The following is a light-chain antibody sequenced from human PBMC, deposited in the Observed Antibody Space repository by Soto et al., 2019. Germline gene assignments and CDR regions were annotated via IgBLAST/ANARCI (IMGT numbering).Light chain of an antibody. V-gene: IGLV2-8*01. CDR3: SSYAGSNTPYV. CDR1: SSDVGGYNY. CDR2: EVD. Sequence: QSVLTQPPSASGSPGQSVTISCTGTSSDVGGYNYVSWYQHHPGNAPKLMIYEVDKRTSGVPGRFSGSKSGNTASLTVSGLQAEDEADYYCSSYAGSNTPYVFGTGTKVTVL. J-gene: IGLJ1*01.